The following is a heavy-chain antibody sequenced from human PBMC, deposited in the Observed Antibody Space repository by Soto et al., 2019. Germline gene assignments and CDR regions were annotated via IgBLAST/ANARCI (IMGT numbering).Heavy chain of an antibody. V-gene: IGHV4-31*03. CDR2: IYYSGST. J-gene: IGHJ4*02. Sequence: QVQLQESGPGLVKPSQTLSLTCTVSGVSISSGGYYWSWIRQHPGKGLEWIGYIYYSGSTYYNPYLKSRVTISVDTSKNQFSLKLSSVTAADTALYYCAREGGIVGATAADYWGQGTLVTVSS. CDR1: GVSISSGGYY. CDR3: AREGGIVGATAADY. D-gene: IGHD1-26*01.